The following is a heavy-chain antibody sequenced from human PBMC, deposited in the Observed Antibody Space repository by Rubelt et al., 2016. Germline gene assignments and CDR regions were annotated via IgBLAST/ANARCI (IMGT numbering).Heavy chain of an antibody. CDR1: GGSISSYY. J-gene: IGHJ4*02. CDR3: ARGNGSPPLDY. V-gene: IGHV4-59*12. Sequence: EPLSLTCTVSGGSISSYYWSWIRQPPGKGLEWIGYIYYSGSTYYNPSLKSRVTISVDRSKNQFSLKLSSVTAADTAVYYCARGNGSPPLDYWGQGTLVTVSS. CDR2: IYYSGST. D-gene: IGHD6-13*01.